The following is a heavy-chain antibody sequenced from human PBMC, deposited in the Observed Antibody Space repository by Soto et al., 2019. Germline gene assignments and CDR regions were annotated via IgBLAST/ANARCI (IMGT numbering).Heavy chain of an antibody. V-gene: IGHV3-30*18. Sequence: PGGSLRLSCAASGFTFSSYGMHWVRQAPGKGLEWVAVISYDGSNKYYADSVKGRFTISRDNSKNTLYLQMNSLRAEDTAVYYCAKEGEQLTSFDYWGQGTLVTVSS. J-gene: IGHJ4*02. CDR1: GFTFSSYG. CDR2: ISYDGSNK. D-gene: IGHD6-13*01. CDR3: AKEGEQLTSFDY.